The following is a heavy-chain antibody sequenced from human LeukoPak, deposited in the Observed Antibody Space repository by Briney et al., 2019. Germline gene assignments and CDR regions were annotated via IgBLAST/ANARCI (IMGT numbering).Heavy chain of an antibody. J-gene: IGHJ3*02. CDR2: IYPGDSDT. V-gene: IGHV5-51*01. CDR3: ARPHVKLKQYGVAFII. CDR1: GYSFTSYW. Sequence: GESLKISCKGSGYSFTSYWIGWVRQMPGKGLEWMGIIYPGDSDTRYSPSFQGQVTISADKSISTAYLQWSSLKASDTAMYYCARPHVKLKQYGVAFIIWGQGKMVTV. D-gene: IGHD1/OR15-1a*01.